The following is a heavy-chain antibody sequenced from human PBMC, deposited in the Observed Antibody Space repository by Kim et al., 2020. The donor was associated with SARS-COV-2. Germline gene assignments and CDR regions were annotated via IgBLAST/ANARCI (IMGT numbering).Heavy chain of an antibody. CDR3: ARESTHDAFDI. J-gene: IGHJ3*02. V-gene: IGHV4-31*02. Sequence: CYNPALKVRVTISVGTSKNQFCVKLSSVTAADTAVYYCARESTHDAFDIWGQGAMVTVSS. D-gene: IGHD4-4*01.